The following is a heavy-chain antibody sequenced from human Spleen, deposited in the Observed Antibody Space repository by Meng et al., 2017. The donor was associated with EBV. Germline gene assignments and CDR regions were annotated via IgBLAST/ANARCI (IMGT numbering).Heavy chain of an antibody. CDR2: VHYTGST. CDR3: ARPFPSWQSPRLDPFGA. Sequence: PREAGPGQVNAQETRSLTCTVSGDSISSFYYWGWIRQPPGRGLEWIGSVHYTGSTYYSPSLKSRVTVSVDTSKNQFSLRLTSVTAADTAVYYCARPFPSWQSPRLDPFGAWGQGTLVTVSS. J-gene: IGHJ5*02. D-gene: IGHD6-19*01. V-gene: IGHV4-39*01. CDR1: GDSISSFYY.